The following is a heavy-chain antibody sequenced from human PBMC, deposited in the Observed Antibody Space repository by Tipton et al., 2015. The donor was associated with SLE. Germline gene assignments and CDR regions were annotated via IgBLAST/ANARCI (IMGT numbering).Heavy chain of an antibody. D-gene: IGHD2-15*01. V-gene: IGHV4-61*09. CDR2: IYNRGST. CDR3: AVSGGHRIHY. Sequence: TLSLTCTVSGGSISSASYYWSWIRQPAGRGLEWIGHIYNRGSTNYNPSLNSRVSISVDTSKNQFSLKMSSVAAADTAVYYCAVSGGHRIHYWGQGTLVTVSS. CDR1: GGSISSASYY. J-gene: IGHJ4*02.